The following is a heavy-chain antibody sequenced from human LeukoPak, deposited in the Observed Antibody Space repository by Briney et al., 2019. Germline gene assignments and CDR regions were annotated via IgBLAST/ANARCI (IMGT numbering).Heavy chain of an antibody. CDR3: ARERSVVVPAARKWGYFDY. J-gene: IGHJ4*02. CDR1: GYTFTGYY. CDR2: INPNSGGT. D-gene: IGHD2-2*01. Sequence: RGASVKVSCKASGYTFTGYYMHWVRQAPGQGLEWMGWINPNSGGTNYAQKFQGRVTMTRDTSISTAYIELSRLRSDDTAVYYCARERSVVVPAARKWGYFDYWGQGTLVTVSS. V-gene: IGHV1-2*02.